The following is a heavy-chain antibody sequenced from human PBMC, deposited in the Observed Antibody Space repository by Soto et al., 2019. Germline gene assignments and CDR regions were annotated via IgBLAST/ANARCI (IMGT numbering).Heavy chain of an antibody. CDR2: IYFRGNT. V-gene: IGHV4-39*01. J-gene: IGHJ4*02. D-gene: IGHD3-9*01. Sequence: QLQLQESGPGLVKPSETLSLTCSVSGDSINSDKYYWGWIRQPPGKGLEWIGSIYFRGNTYYNPSLQTRFTISLDKSKSQFSLKLNSVTAADSAVYFCARQEGLATISYYFDFWGQGALVTVSS. CDR3: ARQEGLATISYYFDF. CDR1: GDSINSDKYY.